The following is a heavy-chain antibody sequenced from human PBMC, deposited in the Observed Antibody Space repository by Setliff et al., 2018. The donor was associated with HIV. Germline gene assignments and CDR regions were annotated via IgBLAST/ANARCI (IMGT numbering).Heavy chain of an antibody. CDR3: ARRGDYYYYYAMDF. CDR2: IPDDASNK. CDR1: GFRFSSYG. J-gene: IGHJ6*02. D-gene: IGHD3-10*01. V-gene: IGHV3-30*02. Sequence: GGSLRLSCAASGFRFSSYGMHWVRQAPGKGLEWVAFIPDDASNKYYIDSVKGRFTISRDNSKNTLYLQMNNLRAEDTAVYYCARRGDYYYYYAMDFWGQGTTVTVSS.